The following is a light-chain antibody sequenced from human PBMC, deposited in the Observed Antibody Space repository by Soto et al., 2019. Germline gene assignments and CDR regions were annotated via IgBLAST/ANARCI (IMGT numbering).Light chain of an antibody. V-gene: IGLV2-14*01. CDR1: SSDVGGYNY. CDR3: SSYTGSSAVV. J-gene: IGLJ2*01. Sequence: QSALTQPASVSGSPGQSITISCTGTSSDVGGYNYVSWYLQHPGKAPKLIIYGVSNRPSGVYNRFSGSKSGNTASLTISGLKAEDEADYYCSSYTGSSAVVFGGGTKLTVL. CDR2: GVS.